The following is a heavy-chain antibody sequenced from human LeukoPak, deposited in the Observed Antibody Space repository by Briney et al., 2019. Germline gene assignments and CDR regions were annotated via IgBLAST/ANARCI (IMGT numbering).Heavy chain of an antibody. CDR1: GYTFTGYY. D-gene: IGHD3-16*01. J-gene: IGHJ3*02. V-gene: IGHV1-2*02. CDR2: INPNSGGT. Sequence: ASVKVSCKASGYTFTGYYMNWVRQAPGQGLEWMGWINPNSGGTNYAQKFQGRVTMTRDTSISTAYMELSRLRSDDTAVYYCAGGVKPLGSFSYRDDAFYIWGQATMVTVSS. CDR3: AGGVKPLGSFSYRDDAFYI.